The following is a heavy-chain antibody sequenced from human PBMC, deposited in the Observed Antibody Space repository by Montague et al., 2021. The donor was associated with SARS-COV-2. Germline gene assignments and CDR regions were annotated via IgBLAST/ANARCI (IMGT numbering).Heavy chain of an antibody. CDR2: ISHSGNT. CDR1: GESFSRYY. V-gene: IGHV4-34*01. Sequence: SETLSLTCAVFGESFSRYYWSWIRQPPGKGPEWIGEISHSGNTKYNPSLQSRVSISLDTSRNQFSLKVSSVAAADTAIYYCARLGDGIVPSPILGLGPYYSFYYMDVWGRGTTVTVSS. CDR3: ARLGDGIVPSPILGLGPYYSFYYMDV. J-gene: IGHJ6*03. D-gene: IGHD2-2*02.